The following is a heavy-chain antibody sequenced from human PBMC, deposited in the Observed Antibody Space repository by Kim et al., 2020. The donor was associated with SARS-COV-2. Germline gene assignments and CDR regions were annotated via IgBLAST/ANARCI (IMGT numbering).Heavy chain of an antibody. J-gene: IGHJ6*02. CDR3: ARGHYYAMDV. V-gene: IGHV3-74*01. CDR1: GFIFSGFW. Sequence: GGSLRLSCAASGFIFSGFWMHWVRQAPGKGLVWVSRIHSDGSGTTSADSVKGRFTISRANAMNTLYLQVNSLRGEDTGVNYCARGHYYAMDVWGQGTTV. CDR2: IHSDGSGT.